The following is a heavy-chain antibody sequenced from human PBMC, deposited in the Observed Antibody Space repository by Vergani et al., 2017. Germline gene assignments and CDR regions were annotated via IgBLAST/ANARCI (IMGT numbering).Heavy chain of an antibody. Sequence: QVQLVQSGAEVKKPGSSVKVSCKASGGTFSSYAISWVRQAPGQGLEWMGGIIPIFGTANYAQEFQGRVTITADESTSTAYMELSSLRSEDTAVYYCARGQRAVLRYFDGLLPYWGQGTLVTVSS. V-gene: IGHV1-69*01. CDR1: GGTFSSYA. J-gene: IGHJ4*02. CDR2: IIPIFGTA. CDR3: ARGQRAVLRYFDGLLPY. D-gene: IGHD3-9*01.